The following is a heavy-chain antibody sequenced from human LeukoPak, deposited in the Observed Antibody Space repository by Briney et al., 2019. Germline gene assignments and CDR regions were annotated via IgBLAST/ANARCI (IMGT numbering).Heavy chain of an antibody. CDR2: IYTSGST. J-gene: IGHJ5*02. D-gene: IGHD6-13*01. CDR1: GGSISSGSYY. Sequence: PSETLSLTCTVSGGSISSGSYYWSWIRQPAGKGLEWIGRIYTSGSTNYNPSLKSRVTISVDTSKNQFSLKLNSVTAADTAVYYCVRIMSWRWFDPWGQGTLVTVSS. CDR3: VRIMSWRWFDP. V-gene: IGHV4-61*02.